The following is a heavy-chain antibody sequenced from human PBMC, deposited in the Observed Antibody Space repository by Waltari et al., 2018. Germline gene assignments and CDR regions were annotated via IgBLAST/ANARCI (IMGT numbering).Heavy chain of an antibody. V-gene: IGHV4-39*07. D-gene: IGHD2-21*01. CDR2: IYYSGST. J-gene: IGHJ6*03. CDR1: GVPSSSNQYY. CDR3: ARDVDMSFYYYMDV. Sequence: QLQLQESGPRLVKPSETLSLSCTVSGVPSSSNQYYWVWIRQPPGKGLEWIGSIYYSGSTYYNPSLKSRVTIAVDTAKNQVSLKLTSVSAADTAVYYCARDVDMSFYYYMDVWGKGTTVTISS.